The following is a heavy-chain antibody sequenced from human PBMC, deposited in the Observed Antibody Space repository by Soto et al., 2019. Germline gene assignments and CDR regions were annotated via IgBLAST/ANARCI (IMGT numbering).Heavy chain of an antibody. CDR1: GFTFSDHY. D-gene: IGHD1-26*01. V-gene: IGHV3-72*01. CDR3: ARSSGNFRYFDY. CDR2: TRNKANSYTT. J-gene: IGHJ4*02. Sequence: GGSLRLSCASSGFTFSDHYMDLVRQAPGKGLEWVGRTRNKANSYTTEYAASVKGRFTVSRDDSKNSLYLQMNSLKTEDTAVYYCARSSGNFRYFDYWGQGTLVTVSS.